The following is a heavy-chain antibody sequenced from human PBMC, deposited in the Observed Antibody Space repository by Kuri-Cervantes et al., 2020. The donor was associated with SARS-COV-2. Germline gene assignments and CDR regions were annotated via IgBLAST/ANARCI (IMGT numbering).Heavy chain of an antibody. V-gene: IGHV4-59*01. CDR3: ARGDSLLDWGSDYYYYMDI. CDR2: IYYSGST. CDR1: GGSISSYY. J-gene: IGHJ6*03. Sequence: SETLSLTCAVSGGSISSYYWSWIRQPPGEGLEWIGYIYYSGSTNYNPFPKSRVTISVDTSKNQFSLKLSSVTAADTAVYYCARGDSLLDWGSDYYYYMDIWGKGTTVTVSS. D-gene: IGHD7-27*01.